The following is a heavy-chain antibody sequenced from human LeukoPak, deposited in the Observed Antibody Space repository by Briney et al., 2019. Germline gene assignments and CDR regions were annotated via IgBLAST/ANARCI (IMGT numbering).Heavy chain of an antibody. D-gene: IGHD2-15*01. V-gene: IGHV3-21*01. CDR3: ARGGPSYCSGGSCYTSYYYYYMDV. J-gene: IGHJ6*03. CDR2: ISCSSSYI. CDR1: GFTFSIYS. Sequence: PGGSLRLSCAASGFTFSIYSVQGVREARGRGLEGGSSISCSSSYIYYAESVTGRFTISRDNAKNSLYLQMHSLRAEDTAVYYCARGGPSYCSGGSCYTSYYYYYMDVWGKGTTVTVSS.